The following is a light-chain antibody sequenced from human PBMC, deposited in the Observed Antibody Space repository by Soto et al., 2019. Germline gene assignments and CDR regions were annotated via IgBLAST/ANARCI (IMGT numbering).Light chain of an antibody. CDR2: DVN. CDR3: SSYTSSSTLVV. J-gene: IGLJ3*02. V-gene: IGLV2-14*01. CDR1: SSDVGGSNY. Sequence: QSALTQPAAVSGSPGQSITISCTGTSSDVGGSNYVSWYRQYPGQAPKLIIYDVNNRPSGVSNRFSASKSGNTASLTIPGLQAEDEADYYCSSYTSSSTLVVFGGGTKLTVL.